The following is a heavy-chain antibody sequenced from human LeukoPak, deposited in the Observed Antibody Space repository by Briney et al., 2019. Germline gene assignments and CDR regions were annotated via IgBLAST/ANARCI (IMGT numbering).Heavy chain of an antibody. CDR1: GFTFSSYS. CDR3: ARPLWLPGGYYYYGMDV. D-gene: IGHD6-19*01. Sequence: GGSLRLSCAAFGFTFSSYSMNWVRQAPGKGLEWVSSISSSSSYIYYADSVKGRFTISRDNAKNSLYLQMNSLRAEDTAVYYCARPLWLPGGYYYYGMDVWGQGTTVTVSS. J-gene: IGHJ6*02. CDR2: ISSSSSYI. V-gene: IGHV3-21*01.